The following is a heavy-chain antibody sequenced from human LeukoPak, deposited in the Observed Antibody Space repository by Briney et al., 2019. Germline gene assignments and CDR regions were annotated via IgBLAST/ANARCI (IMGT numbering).Heavy chain of an antibody. V-gene: IGHV1-18*04. Sequence: ASVKVSCKASGYTFTGYYMHWVRQAPGQGLEWMGWISAYNGNTNYAQKLQGRVTMTTDTSTSTAYMELRSLRSDDTAVYYCAREFKRSYDYWGQGTLVTVSS. J-gene: IGHJ4*02. CDR1: GYTFTGYY. D-gene: IGHD1-26*01. CDR3: AREFKRSYDY. CDR2: ISAYNGNT.